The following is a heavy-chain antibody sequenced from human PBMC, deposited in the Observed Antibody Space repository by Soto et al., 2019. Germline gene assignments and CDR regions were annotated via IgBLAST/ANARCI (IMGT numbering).Heavy chain of an antibody. V-gene: IGHV4-39*07. CDR2: IYYSGST. CDR3: AISGRYQGNFDY. D-gene: IGHD1-1*01. CDR1: GGSISSSSYY. Sequence: SETLSLTCTVSGGSISSSSYYWGWIRQPPGKGLEWIGSIYYSGSTNYNPSLKSRVTISVDTSKHQFSLKLSSVTAADTAVYYCAISGRYQGNFDYWGQGTLVTVSS. J-gene: IGHJ4*02.